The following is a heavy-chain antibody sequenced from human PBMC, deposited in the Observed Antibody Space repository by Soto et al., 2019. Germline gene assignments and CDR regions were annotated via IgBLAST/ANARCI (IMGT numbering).Heavy chain of an antibody. Sequence: SETLSLTCTVSGGSISSGGYYWSWIRQHPGKGLEWIGYIYYSGSTYYNPSLKSRVTISVDTSKNQFSLKLSSVTAADTAVYYCARGHHGDYYYYYMDVWGKGTTVTVSS. J-gene: IGHJ6*03. D-gene: IGHD3-10*01. CDR3: ARGHHGDYYYYYMDV. CDR1: GGSISSGGYY. V-gene: IGHV4-31*03. CDR2: IYYSGST.